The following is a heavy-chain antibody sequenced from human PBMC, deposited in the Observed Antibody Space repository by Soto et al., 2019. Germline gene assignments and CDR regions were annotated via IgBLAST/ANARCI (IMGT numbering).Heavy chain of an antibody. Sequence: SETLSLTCTVSGGSISSGGYYWSWIRQHPGKGLEWIGYIYYSGSTYYNPSLKSRVTISVDTSKNQFSLKLSSVTAADTAVYYCARVAGQLLSMDVWGKGTTVTVSS. CDR1: GGSISSGGYY. V-gene: IGHV4-31*03. J-gene: IGHJ6*04. CDR3: ARVAGQLLSMDV. D-gene: IGHD2-2*01. CDR2: IYYSGST.